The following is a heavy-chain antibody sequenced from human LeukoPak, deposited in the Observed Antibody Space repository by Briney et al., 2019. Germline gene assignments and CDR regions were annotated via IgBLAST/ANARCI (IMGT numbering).Heavy chain of an antibody. V-gene: IGHV1-2*02. Sequence: ASVTVSCRASGYTFTDYYMHWVRQAPGQGLGWMGWINPNSGGTNYAQKFQGRVTLTRDTSISTAYMELSSLRSDATAVYYCARGYCSSTSCYPPGGYWGQGTLVTVSS. CDR1: GYTFTDYY. D-gene: IGHD2-2*01. CDR2: INPNSGGT. J-gene: IGHJ4*02. CDR3: ARGYCSSTSCYPPGGY.